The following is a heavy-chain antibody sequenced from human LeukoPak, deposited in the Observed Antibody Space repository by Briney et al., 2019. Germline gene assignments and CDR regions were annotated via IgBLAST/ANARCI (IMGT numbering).Heavy chain of an antibody. D-gene: IGHD4-17*01. V-gene: IGHV3-21*01. J-gene: IGHJ6*03. CDR3: ARESGDYYYYYMDV. CDR2: ISSSSSHI. Sequence: GGSLRLSCAASGFTFSSYSMNWVRQAPGKGLEWVSSISSSSSHIYYADSVKGRFTISRDNAKNSLYLQMNSLRAEDTAVYYCARESGDYYYYYMDVWGKGTTVTVSS. CDR1: GFTFSSYS.